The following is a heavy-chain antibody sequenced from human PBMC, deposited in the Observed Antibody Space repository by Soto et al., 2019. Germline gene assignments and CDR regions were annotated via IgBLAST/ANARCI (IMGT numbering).Heavy chain of an antibody. CDR1: GYTFTSYG. Sequence: QVQLVQSGAEVKKPGASVKVSCKASGYTFTSYGISWVRQAPGQGLEWMGWISAYNGNTNYAQKLQGRVTMTTDTSTSTADMELRSLRSDDTAVYYCARDRSSSSHYYYGMDVWGQGTTVTVSS. V-gene: IGHV1-18*01. J-gene: IGHJ6*02. CDR3: ARDRSSSSHYYYGMDV. D-gene: IGHD6-13*01. CDR2: ISAYNGNT.